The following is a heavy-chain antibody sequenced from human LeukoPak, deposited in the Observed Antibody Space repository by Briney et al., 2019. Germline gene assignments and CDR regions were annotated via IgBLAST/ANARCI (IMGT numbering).Heavy chain of an antibody. V-gene: IGHV4-59*08. D-gene: IGHD3-10*01. CDR1: GGSISSYY. CDR2: IHYSGST. CDR3: AREEYYYGSGSYPEYNWLDP. Sequence: SETLSLTCTVSGGSISSYYWSWIRQPPGKGLEWIGYIHYSGSTKYNPSLKSRVTISVDRSKNQFSLKPNSVTAADTAVYYCAREEYYYGSGSYPEYNWLDPWGQGTLVTVSS. J-gene: IGHJ5*02.